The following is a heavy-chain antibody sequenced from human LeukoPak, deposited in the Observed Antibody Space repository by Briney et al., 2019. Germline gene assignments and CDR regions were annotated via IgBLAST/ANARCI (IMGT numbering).Heavy chain of an antibody. CDR2: ISSSGVST. J-gene: IGHJ5*01. CDR1: GFTFSSYA. V-gene: IGHV3-23*01. D-gene: IGHD4-11*01. CDR3: AKDLHDYGNYVGWFDS. Sequence: GGSLRLSCAASGFTFSSYAMSWVRQAPGKGLEWVSAISSSGVSTYYADSVKGRLTISRVNSKNTLSLQMNSLRAEDTAVYYCAKDLHDYGNYVGWFDSWGHGTLVTVSS.